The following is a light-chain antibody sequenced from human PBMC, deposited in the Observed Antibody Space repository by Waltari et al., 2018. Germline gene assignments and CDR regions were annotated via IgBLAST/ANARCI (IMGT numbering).Light chain of an antibody. V-gene: IGLV3-9*01. Sequence: SYELTQPLSVSVALGQTARLTCGGNNIGSKNVHWYQQKPGQAPVLVIYRDSNLPSGIPERFSGSNSGNTATLTISRAQAGDEADYYCQVWDSSTGDVFGTGTKVTVL. J-gene: IGLJ1*01. CDR1: NIGSKN. CDR3: QVWDSSTGDV. CDR2: RDS.